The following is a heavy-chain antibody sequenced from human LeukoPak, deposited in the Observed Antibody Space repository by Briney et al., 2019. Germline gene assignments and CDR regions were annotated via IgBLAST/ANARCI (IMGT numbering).Heavy chain of an antibody. J-gene: IGHJ4*01. Sequence: GGSLRLSCAASGFTFSVYYMSWIRQARGKGVEGLEYISNSGSTTLYTDSVRGRFTISRDNAKNSVYLQMNSLRPEDTAVYYRARAIGSGPGGHFDFWGRGILVPVSS. CDR2: ISNSGSTT. V-gene: IGHV3-11*01. CDR3: ARAIGSGPGGHFDF. CDR1: GFTFSVYY. D-gene: IGHD3-10*01.